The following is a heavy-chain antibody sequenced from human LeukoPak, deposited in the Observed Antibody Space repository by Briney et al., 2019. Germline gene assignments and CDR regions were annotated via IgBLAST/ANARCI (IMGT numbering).Heavy chain of an antibody. J-gene: IGHJ6*03. V-gene: IGHV4-61*01. CDR1: GASISTVSISTYY. D-gene: IGHD3-22*01. CDR2: ISYNGNT. Sequence: PSETLSLTCAVSGASISTVSISTYYWTWIRQPPGKGLEWIGYISYNGNTNYNPSLKSRVTISVDTSTNQFSLKLTSVTAADTAVYYCARGGGYYDSSGYYFKHNYYMDVWGKGTTVTVSS. CDR3: ARGGGYYDSSGYYFKHNYYMDV.